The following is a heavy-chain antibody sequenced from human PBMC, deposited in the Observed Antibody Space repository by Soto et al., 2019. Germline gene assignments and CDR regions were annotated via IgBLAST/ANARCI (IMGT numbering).Heavy chain of an antibody. CDR2: IYHSGST. D-gene: IGHD6-6*01. V-gene: IGHV4-30-2*01. J-gene: IGHJ4*02. CDR3: VKSIADRPGHFDY. CDR1: GGSISNGGYS. Sequence: SETLSLTCAVSGGSISNGGYSWSWIRQPPGKGLEWIGYIYHSGSTYYNPSLKSRVTISVDRSKNQFSLKLSSVTAADTAVYYCVKSIADRPGHFDYWGQGTLVTVSS.